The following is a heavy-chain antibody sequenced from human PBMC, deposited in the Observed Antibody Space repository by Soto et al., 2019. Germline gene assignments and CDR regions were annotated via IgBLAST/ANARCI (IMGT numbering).Heavy chain of an antibody. CDR2: IKEDGSEK. D-gene: IGHD3-16*02. J-gene: IGHJ5*02. V-gene: IGHV3-7*03. CDR1: GFILRNYW. Sequence: EVQLVESGGGLVQPGGSLRLSCADSGFILRNYWMRLVRQAPGMGLQWVASIKEDGSEKYYVDPVKGRFTISRENAKNSLYLQMNGLRAEDTAVYYCARYRSLDPWGQGILVTVSS. CDR3: ARYRSLDP.